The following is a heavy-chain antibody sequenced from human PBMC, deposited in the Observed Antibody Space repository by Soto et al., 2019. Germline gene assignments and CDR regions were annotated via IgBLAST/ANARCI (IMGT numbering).Heavy chain of an antibody. Sequence: QVQLVQSGAEGKTPGSSLKVSCKVSGSRFSNYVISWVRQAPGHGLEWLGRIIPIFNSTKYAQSFQGRVTITAENSTSTASLELSSLRSDDTAVYYCAREGRGKKAGYNGLVSLGYWGQGTLVTVSS. V-gene: IGHV1-69*06. CDR1: GSRFSNYV. J-gene: IGHJ4*02. CDR3: AREGRGKKAGYNGLVSLGY. D-gene: IGHD2-2*02. CDR2: IIPIFNST.